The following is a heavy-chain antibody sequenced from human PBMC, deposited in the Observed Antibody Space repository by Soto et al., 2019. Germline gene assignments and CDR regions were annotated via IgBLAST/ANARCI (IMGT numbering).Heavy chain of an antibody. CDR3: ASTGELRLES. CDR2: ISAYSGKT. Sequence: QVHLVQSGAEVKKPGASVRVSCKASGYTFSNYGISWVRQAPGQGLEWMGWISAYSGKTNYAQSLQVRVTMTTDKSTNTAYMELRSLTSDDTAVYYCASTGELRLESRGQGTLVTVSS. J-gene: IGHJ4*02. V-gene: IGHV1-18*01. CDR1: GYTFSNYG. D-gene: IGHD1-1*01.